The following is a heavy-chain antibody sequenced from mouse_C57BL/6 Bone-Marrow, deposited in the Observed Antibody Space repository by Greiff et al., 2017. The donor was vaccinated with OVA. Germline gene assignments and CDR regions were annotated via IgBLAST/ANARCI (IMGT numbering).Heavy chain of an antibody. J-gene: IGHJ2*01. CDR1: GFTFSDYY. CDR2: ISNGGGST. V-gene: IGHV5-12*01. Sequence: EVQRVESGGGLVQPGGSLKLSCAASGFTFSDYYMYWVRQTPEQRLEWVAYISNGGGSTYYPDTVKGRFTISRDNAKNTLYLQMSRLKSEDTAMYYCARRGWDGDFDYWGQGTTLTVSS. D-gene: IGHD4-1*01. CDR3: ARRGWDGDFDY.